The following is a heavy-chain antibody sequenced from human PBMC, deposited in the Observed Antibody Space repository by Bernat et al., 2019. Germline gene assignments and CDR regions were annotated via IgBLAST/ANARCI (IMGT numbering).Heavy chain of an antibody. CDR3: AKHWELVL. CDR2: ISYDGSNK. V-gene: IGHV3-30*18. CDR1: GFTFSSYG. D-gene: IGHD1-26*01. Sequence: QVQLVESGGGVVQPGRSLRLSCAASGFTFSSYGMHWVRQAPGKGLEWVAVISYDGSNKYYADSVKGRFTISRDNSKNTLYLQMNSLRAEDTAVYYCAKHWELVLWGQGTLVTVSS. J-gene: IGHJ4*02.